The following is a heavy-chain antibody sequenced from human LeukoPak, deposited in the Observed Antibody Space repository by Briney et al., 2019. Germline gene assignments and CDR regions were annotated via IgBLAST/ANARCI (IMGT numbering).Heavy chain of an antibody. V-gene: IGHV5-51*01. CDR1: GYSFTSNW. CDR3: ARVRGCTNGVCLNWFDP. D-gene: IGHD2-8*01. J-gene: IGHJ5*02. Sequence: GESLKISCKGSGYSFTSNWIGWVRQMPGKGLEWMGIIYPGDSETTYSPSFQGQVTISADKSISTAYLQWSSLKASDSAMYYCARVRGCTNGVCLNWFDPWGQGTLVTVSS. CDR2: IYPGDSET.